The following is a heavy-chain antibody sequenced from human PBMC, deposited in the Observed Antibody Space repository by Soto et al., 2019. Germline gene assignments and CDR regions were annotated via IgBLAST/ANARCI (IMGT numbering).Heavy chain of an antibody. CDR3: ARVDSSGWKDAFDI. CDR1: GYTFTGYY. Sequence: QVQLVQSGAEVKKPGASVKVSCKASGYTFTGYYMHWVRQAPGQGLEWMGWINPNSGGTNYAQKFQGWVTITRDTSISTAYMELSRLRSDDTAVYYCARVDSSGWKDAFDIWGQGTMVTVSS. J-gene: IGHJ3*02. CDR2: INPNSGGT. D-gene: IGHD6-19*01. V-gene: IGHV1-2*04.